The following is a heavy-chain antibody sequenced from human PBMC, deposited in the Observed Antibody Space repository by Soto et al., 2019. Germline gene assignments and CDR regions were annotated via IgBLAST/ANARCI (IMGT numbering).Heavy chain of an antibody. CDR3: AKDTIHSGSPLDY. D-gene: IGHD1-26*01. CDR1: GFTFSSYG. V-gene: IGHV3-30*18. CDR2: ISYDGSNK. Sequence: QVQLVESGGGVVKPGRSLRLSCAASGFTFSSYGMHWFRQAPAKGLEWVAVISYDGSNKYYADSVKGRFTISRDNSKNTLYLQMNSLRAEDTAVYYCAKDTIHSGSPLDYWGQGTLVTVSS. J-gene: IGHJ4*02.